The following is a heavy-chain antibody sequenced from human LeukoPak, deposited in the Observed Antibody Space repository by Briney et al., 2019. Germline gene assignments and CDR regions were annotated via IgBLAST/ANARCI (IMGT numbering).Heavy chain of an antibody. CDR1: GGTXSSYA. J-gene: IGHJ3*02. Sequence: GASVKVSCKASGGTXSSYAISWVRQAPGQGLEWMGGIIPIFGTANYAQKFQGRVTITADESTSTAYMELSSLRSEDTAVYYCASNLGNDAFDIWGQGTMVTVSS. CDR3: ASNLGNDAFDI. V-gene: IGHV1-69*13. CDR2: IIPIFGTA.